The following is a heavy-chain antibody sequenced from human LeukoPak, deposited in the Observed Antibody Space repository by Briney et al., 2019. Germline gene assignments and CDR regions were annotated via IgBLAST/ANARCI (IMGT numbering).Heavy chain of an antibody. V-gene: IGHV4-30-4*01. J-gene: IGHJ4*02. D-gene: IGHD2/OR15-2a*01. CDR3: AREEYPFYFDY. Sequence: SETLSLTCTVSGDSISSGDNYWSWIRQPPGKGLEWIGYIYYSGSTYCNTSLKSRVTISVDTSKNQISLKLSSVTAADTAVYYCAREEYPFYFDYWGQGTLVTVSS. CDR2: IYYSGST. CDR1: GDSISSGDNY.